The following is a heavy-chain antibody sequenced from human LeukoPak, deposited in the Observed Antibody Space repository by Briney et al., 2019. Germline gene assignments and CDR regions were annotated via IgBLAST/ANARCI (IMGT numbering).Heavy chain of an antibody. Sequence: GGSLRLSCAASGFTFSSYGMSWVRQAPGKGLEWVSGISGSGDSTYYADSVKGRFTISRDNSKNTLYLQMNSLRAEDTAVYYCARRSGIAVAGAFDYWGQGTLVTVSS. V-gene: IGHV3-23*01. CDR2: ISGSGDST. J-gene: IGHJ4*02. D-gene: IGHD6-19*01. CDR1: GFTFSSYG. CDR3: ARRSGIAVAGAFDY.